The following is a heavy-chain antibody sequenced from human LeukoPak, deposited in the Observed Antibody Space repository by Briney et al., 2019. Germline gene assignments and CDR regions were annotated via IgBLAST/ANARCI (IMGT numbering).Heavy chain of an antibody. Sequence: SETLSLTCTVSGYSISSGYYWGWIRQPPGKGLEWIGTIYHSGTTYYNPSLKSRVTMSVDTSKNQFSLGLRSVTAADTAVYYCARGQARLAWFDPWGQGTLVTVSS. D-gene: IGHD6-19*01. J-gene: IGHJ5*02. CDR3: ARGQARLAWFDP. V-gene: IGHV4-38-2*02. CDR2: IYHSGTT. CDR1: GYSISSGYY.